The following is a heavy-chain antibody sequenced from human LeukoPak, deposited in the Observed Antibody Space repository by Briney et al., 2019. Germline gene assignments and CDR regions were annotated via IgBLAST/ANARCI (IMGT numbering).Heavy chain of an antibody. Sequence: KTSETLSLTCTVIGGSISSGGYYWSWIRQRPGKGLEWIGYIYYSGNTYYNPSLKSRFTMSIDTFKNQFSLKLSSVAAADTAVYYCARAPRDYDFWSGYQSGPLSEWGQGTLVTVSS. D-gene: IGHD3-3*01. J-gene: IGHJ4*02. CDR1: GGSISSGGYY. CDR3: ARAPRDYDFWSGYQSGPLSE. CDR2: IYYSGNT. V-gene: IGHV4-31*03.